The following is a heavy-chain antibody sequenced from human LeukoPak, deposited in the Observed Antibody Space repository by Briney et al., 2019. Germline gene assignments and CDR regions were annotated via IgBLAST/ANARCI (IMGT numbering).Heavy chain of an antibody. J-gene: IGHJ5*02. CDR1: GGTFSSYA. Sequence: GASVKVSCKASGGTFSSYAISWVRQAPGQGLEWMGGIIPIFGTANYAQKFQGRVTITADESTSTAYMELSSLRSEDTAVYYCASAGYSSGWYFYNWFDPWGQGTLVTVSS. V-gene: IGHV1-69*13. CDR2: IIPIFGTA. D-gene: IGHD6-13*01. CDR3: ASAGYSSGWYFYNWFDP.